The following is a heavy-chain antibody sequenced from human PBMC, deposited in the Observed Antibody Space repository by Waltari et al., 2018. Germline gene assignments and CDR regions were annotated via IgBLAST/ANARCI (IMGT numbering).Heavy chain of an antibody. CDR2: TYYRYKWYN. CDR1: CASVSRHRAA. Sequence: HVQLHQSGPGLVKPSQPLSLTCAISCASVSRHRAACTSIRQSPSRGLEWLGRTYYRYKWYNDYAVEVKSRITINTDTSKNQFSLQLNDVTREDTAVYYCERTNGIAAAGWCDPWGQGTLVTVSS. V-gene: IGHV6-1*01. CDR3: ERTNGIAAAGWCDP. D-gene: IGHD6-13*01. J-gene: IGHJ5*02.